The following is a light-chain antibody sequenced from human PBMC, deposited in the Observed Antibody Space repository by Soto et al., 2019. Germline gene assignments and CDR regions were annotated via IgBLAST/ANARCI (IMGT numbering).Light chain of an antibody. CDR1: SSDIAIYNF. CDR3: SSYTDSTDYV. CDR2: QVT. Sequence: QSVLTQPASVSGSPGQSITISCTVTSSDIAIYNFVSWYQQHPGKAPRLMIFQVTNRPSGVSTRFSGSKSGNTASLTISGLQAEDEADYYCSSYTDSTDYVFGTGTKVTVL. V-gene: IGLV2-14*01. J-gene: IGLJ1*01.